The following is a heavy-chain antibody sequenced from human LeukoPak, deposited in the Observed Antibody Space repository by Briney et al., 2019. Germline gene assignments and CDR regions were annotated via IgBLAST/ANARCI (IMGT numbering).Heavy chain of an antibody. CDR2: IKQDGSAK. V-gene: IGHV3-7*01. CDR3: ARWRGSTSERSDY. CDR1: VFTFSDYR. D-gene: IGHD2-2*01. Sequence: GGALRLSCTASVFTFSDYRMAWVRQAPGEGLERVANIKQDGSAKYYVDSVKGRFTISRDNAKNSLYLQMDSLRVEDTATYYCARWRGSTSERSDYWGQGTLVTVSS. J-gene: IGHJ4*02.